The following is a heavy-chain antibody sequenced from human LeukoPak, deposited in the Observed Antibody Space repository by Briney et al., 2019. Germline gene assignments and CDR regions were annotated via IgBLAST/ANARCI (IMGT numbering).Heavy chain of an antibody. CDR2: IYYSGST. CDR3: ARRVGYCSSTSCYQDY. CDR1: GGSISSSSYY. Sequence: SQTLSLTCTVSGGSISSSSYYWGWIRQPPGKGLEWIGSIYYSGSTYYNPSLKSRVTISVDTSKNQFSLKLSSVTAADTAVYYCARRVGYCSSTSCYQDYWGQGTMVTVSS. V-gene: IGHV4-39*01. J-gene: IGHJ3*01. D-gene: IGHD2-2*01.